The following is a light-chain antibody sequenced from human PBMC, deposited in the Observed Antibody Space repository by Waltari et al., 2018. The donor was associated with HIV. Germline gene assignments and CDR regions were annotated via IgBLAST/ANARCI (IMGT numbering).Light chain of an antibody. CDR2: EVS. V-gene: IGLV2-8*01. J-gene: IGLJ2*01. CDR3: ISYAGSNNLV. CDR1: SSDVGGYNY. Sequence: QSALTQPPSASGSPGQSVPISCTGTSSDVGGYNYVSWYQQHPGKAPKLMIYEVSKRPSGVPDRFSGSKSGNTASLTVSGLQAEDEADYYCISYAGSNNLVFGGGTKLTVL.